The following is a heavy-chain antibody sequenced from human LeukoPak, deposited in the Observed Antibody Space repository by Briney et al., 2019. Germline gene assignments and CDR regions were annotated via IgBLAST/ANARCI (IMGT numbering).Heavy chain of an antibody. CDR2: IDRDGGDK. CDR3: AREYCSGGTCYAPGY. Sequence: GGSLRLSCAASGFTFSNYWMSWVRQTPGKRLEWVANIDRDGGDKYYVDSVKGRFTLSRDNAKNSLYLQMNSLRAEDTAIYYCAREYCSGGTCYAPGYWGQGTLVTVSS. J-gene: IGHJ4*02. V-gene: IGHV3-7*03. D-gene: IGHD2-15*01. CDR1: GFTFSNYW.